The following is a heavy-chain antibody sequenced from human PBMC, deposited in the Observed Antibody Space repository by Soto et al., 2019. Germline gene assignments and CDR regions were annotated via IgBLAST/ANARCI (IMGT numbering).Heavy chain of an antibody. D-gene: IGHD2-2*01. CDR1: GFTFNNYF. Sequence: PGGSLRLSCAASGFTFNNYFMSWVRQAPGKGLEWVSGISGSGDKTYYADSVKGRFTISRDNSKNTLFLQMNSLRAEDTALYYCAKDLLPALDYWGQGTLVTVSS. CDR2: ISGSGDKT. CDR3: AKDLLPALDY. J-gene: IGHJ4*02. V-gene: IGHV3-23*01.